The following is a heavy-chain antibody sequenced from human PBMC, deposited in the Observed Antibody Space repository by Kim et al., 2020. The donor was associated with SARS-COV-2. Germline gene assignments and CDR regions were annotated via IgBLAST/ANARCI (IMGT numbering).Heavy chain of an antibody. V-gene: IGHV1-24*01. Sequence: ASVKVSCKVSGYTLTELSMHWVRQAPGKGLEWMGGFDPEDGETIYAQKFQGRVTMTEDTSTDTAYMELSSLRSEDTAVYYCATDFGVGDYGDYGHYYYYGMDVWGQGTTVTVSS. D-gene: IGHD4-17*01. CDR1: GYTLTELS. CDR3: ATDFGVGDYGDYGHYYYYGMDV. CDR2: FDPEDGET. J-gene: IGHJ6*02.